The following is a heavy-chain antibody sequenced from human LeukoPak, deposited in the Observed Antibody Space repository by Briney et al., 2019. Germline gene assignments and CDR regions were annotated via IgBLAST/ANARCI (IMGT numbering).Heavy chain of an antibody. Sequence: SETLSLTSTVSRGSLSRYYWSWIRQPPAKGLEWMGHIYYSGSTNYDPSLKSRVTISVDTSKTQFSLKLSSVTAADTAVYYCARGGGYYDSSGYYPLDYWGQGTLVTVSS. D-gene: IGHD3-22*01. J-gene: IGHJ4*02. V-gene: IGHV4-59*01. CDR3: ARGGGYYDSSGYYPLDY. CDR1: RGSLSRYY. CDR2: IYYSGST.